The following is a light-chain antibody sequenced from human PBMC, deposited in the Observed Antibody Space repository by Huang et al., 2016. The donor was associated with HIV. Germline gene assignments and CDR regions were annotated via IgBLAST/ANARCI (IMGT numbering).Light chain of an antibody. Sequence: DIVMTQSPDSLAVSLGERATINCKSSQTILYNSNNKNSVGWFQQKPGQPPKLLIYWASTRQSGVPERFSGSGSGTDFTLTISSLQAEDVAVYYCQQYHTIPYTFGQGTKLEIK. J-gene: IGKJ2*01. CDR1: QTILYNSNNKNS. CDR2: WAS. CDR3: QQYHTIPYT. V-gene: IGKV4-1*01.